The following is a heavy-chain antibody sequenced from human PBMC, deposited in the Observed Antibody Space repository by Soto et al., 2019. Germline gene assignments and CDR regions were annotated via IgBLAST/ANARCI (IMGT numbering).Heavy chain of an antibody. CDR2: TWADESNK. CDR1: GFTFNEHG. CDR3: VRDGEIGDWNFDY. D-gene: IGHD1-1*01. V-gene: IGHV3-33*01. Sequence: QVQLVESGGGVVQPGRSLRLSCAASGFTFNEHGIHWIRQAPGKGLEWVAFTWADESNKFYVDSVKGRFTISRDNSKNTVFLQMDSLTAEDTAVYYCVRDGEIGDWNFDYWGQGTLVTVSS. J-gene: IGHJ4*02.